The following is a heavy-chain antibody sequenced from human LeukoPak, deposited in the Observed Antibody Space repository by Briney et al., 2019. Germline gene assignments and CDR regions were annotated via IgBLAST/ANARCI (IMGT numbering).Heavy chain of an antibody. Sequence: SETLSLTCTVSGYSISSGYYWGWIRQPPGKGLEWIGSIYHSGSTYYNPSLKSRVTISVDTSKNQFSLKLSSVTAADTAVYYCTRGYFSSWYINWFDPWGQGTLVTVSS. J-gene: IGHJ5*02. CDR2: IYHSGST. V-gene: IGHV4-38-2*02. D-gene: IGHD6-13*01. CDR3: TRGYFSSWYINWFDP. CDR1: GYSISSGYY.